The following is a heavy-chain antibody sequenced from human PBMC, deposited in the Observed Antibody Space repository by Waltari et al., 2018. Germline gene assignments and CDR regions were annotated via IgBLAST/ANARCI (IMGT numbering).Heavy chain of an antibody. CDR3: ARDEVHVGPTKVAISFDY. CDR1: GFTLSGYR. CDR2: ITSSDYI. D-gene: IGHD1-26*01. J-gene: IGHJ4*02. V-gene: IGHV3-21*01. Sequence: EVHLVEFGGGLVKPGGSLRLSCAASGFTLSGYRMYWVRQAPGKGLEWVSFITSSDYINYADSVKGRFTISRDNAKNSLYLQMNSLRVEDTAVYYCARDEVHVGPTKVAISFDYWGQGTLVTVSS.